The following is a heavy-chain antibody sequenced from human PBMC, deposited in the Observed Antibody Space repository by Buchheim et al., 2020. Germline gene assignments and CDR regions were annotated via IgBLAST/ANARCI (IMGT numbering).Heavy chain of an antibody. CDR2: TRNKARSYTT. V-gene: IGHV3-72*01. CDR3: ARAYLSGGWGYSGSN. J-gene: IGHJ4*02. D-gene: IGHD2-15*01. CDR1: GFIFSDHY. Sequence: EVQLVESGGGLVQPGGSLRLSCVVSGFIFSDHYMDWVRQAPGKGLEWVGRTRNKARSYTTEYAASVQGRFTISNADSKNSLYLQMSSLKTEDTAVYYCARAYLSGGWGYSGSNWGQGTL.